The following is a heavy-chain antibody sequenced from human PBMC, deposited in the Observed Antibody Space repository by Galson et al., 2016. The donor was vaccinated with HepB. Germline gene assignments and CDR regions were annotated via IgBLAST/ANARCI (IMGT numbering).Heavy chain of an antibody. CDR2: ISGYNGNT. Sequence: SVKVSCKASGHTFTASGISWVRQAPGQGLEWVGWISGYNGNTNYAQKLQGRVTMTTDTSTSTAYMELRSLRSDDTAVYYCARDGSCSSTWLGANASFDYWGQRTLVTVSS. CDR3: ARDGSCSSTWLGANASFDY. J-gene: IGHJ4*02. V-gene: IGHV1-18*01. CDR1: GHTFTASG. D-gene: IGHD2-2*03.